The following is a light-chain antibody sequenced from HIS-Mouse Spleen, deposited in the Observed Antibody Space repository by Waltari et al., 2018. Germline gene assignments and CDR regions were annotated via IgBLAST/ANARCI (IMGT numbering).Light chain of an antibody. CDR1: QSLLHSDGKTY. J-gene: IGKJ1*01. CDR2: EVS. CDR3: QQSGT. V-gene: IGKV2-29*03. Sequence: DIVMTQTPLSLSVTPGQPASISCKSSQSLLHSDGKTYLYWYLQKPGQSPQLLIYEVSSRFSGVPDRFSGSGSGTEFTLTISSLQPDDFATYYCQQSGTFGQGTKVEIK.